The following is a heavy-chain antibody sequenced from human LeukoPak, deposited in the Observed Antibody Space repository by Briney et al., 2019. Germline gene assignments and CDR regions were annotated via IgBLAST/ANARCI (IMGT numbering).Heavy chain of an antibody. CDR3: AKGGGSYSTPLDY. D-gene: IGHD1-26*01. CDR2: ISGSGGST. V-gene: IGHV3-23*01. Sequence: GGSPRLSCAASGFTFSSYAMSWVRQAPGKGLEWVSAISGSGGSTYYADSVKGRFTISRDNSKNTLYLQMNSLRAEDTAVYYCAKGGGSYSTPLDYWGQGTLVTVSS. J-gene: IGHJ4*02. CDR1: GFTFSSYA.